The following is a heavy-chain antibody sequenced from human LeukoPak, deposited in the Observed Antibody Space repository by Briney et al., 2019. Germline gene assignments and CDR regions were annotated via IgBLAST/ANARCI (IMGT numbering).Heavy chain of an antibody. CDR3: ARGTPGGDGSSFDY. Sequence: RASVKVSCKASGYTFTSYGISWVRQAPGQGLEWMGLISAYNGNTNYAQKLQGRVTITTDTSTSTAYMELRSLRSDDTAVYYCARGTPGGDGSSFDYWGQGTLVTVSS. V-gene: IGHV1-18*01. J-gene: IGHJ4*02. CDR1: GYTFTSYG. D-gene: IGHD3-10*01. CDR2: ISAYNGNT.